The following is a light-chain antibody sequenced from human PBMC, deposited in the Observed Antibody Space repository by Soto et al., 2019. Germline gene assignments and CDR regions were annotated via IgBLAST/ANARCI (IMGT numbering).Light chain of an antibody. CDR1: SSNIGSND. J-gene: IGLJ2*01. CDR3: AAWDDSLNGVV. Sequence: QSVLTQPPSASGTPGQRVTISCSGNSSNIGSNDVSWYQHLPGTAPKLLIFSNNHRPSRVPDRFSGSKSGSSASLAISGLQSEDEADYYCAAWDDSLNGVVFGGGTKLTVL. V-gene: IGLV1-44*01. CDR2: SNN.